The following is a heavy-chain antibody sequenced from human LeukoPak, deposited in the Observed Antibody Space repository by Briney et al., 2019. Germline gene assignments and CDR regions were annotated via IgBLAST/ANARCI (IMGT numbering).Heavy chain of an antibody. J-gene: IGHJ4*02. D-gene: IGHD2-21*01. V-gene: IGHV3-30-3*01. CDR1: GFTFSSYA. CDR2: ISYDGSNK. CDR3: ARAHIVVVIAIGELDY. Sequence: GRSLRLSCAASGFTFSSYAMHWVRQVPGKGLEWVAVISYDGSNKYYADSVKGRFTISRDNSKNTLYLQMNSLRAEDTAVYYCARAHIVVVIAIGELDYWGQGTLVTVSS.